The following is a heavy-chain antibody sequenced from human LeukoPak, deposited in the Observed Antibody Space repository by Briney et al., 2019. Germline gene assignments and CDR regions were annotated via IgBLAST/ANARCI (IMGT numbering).Heavy chain of an antibody. J-gene: IGHJ6*02. CDR2: ISSSGSTI. D-gene: IGHD6-19*01. Sequence: GGSLRLSCAASGFTFSSYQMNWVRQPPGKGLEWVSYISSSGSTIYYADSVKGRFTISRDNAKKSLYLQMNSLRAEDAGVYYCARDGRPYTSGLGYGMDVWGQGTTVTVSS. CDR3: ARDGRPYTSGLGYGMDV. V-gene: IGHV3-48*03. CDR1: GFTFSSYQ.